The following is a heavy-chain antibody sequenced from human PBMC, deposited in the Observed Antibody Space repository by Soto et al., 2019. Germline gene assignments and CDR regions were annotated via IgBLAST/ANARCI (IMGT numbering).Heavy chain of an antibody. J-gene: IGHJ5*01. V-gene: IGHV3-21*06. CDR3: ARDPSEGRVGNWFES. Sequence: GSLRLSCAASGFTFSRYGMNWLRQAPGKGLEWVASISSSTSYVYYADSVKGRFTTSRDNAKSILYLEMYALRTEDTAVYYCARDPSEGRVGNWFESWGQGTLVTVSS. CDR2: ISSSTSYV. CDR1: GFTFSRYG. D-gene: IGHD2-2*01.